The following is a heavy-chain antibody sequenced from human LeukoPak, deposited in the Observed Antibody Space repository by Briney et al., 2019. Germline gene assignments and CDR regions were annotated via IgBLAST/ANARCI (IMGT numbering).Heavy chain of an antibody. CDR3: ARYDSTTGHILH. CDR1: GGSFSGYY. D-gene: IGHD2/OR15-2a*01. J-gene: IGHJ4*02. Sequence: SETLSLTCAVYGGSFSGYYWSWIRQPPGKGLEWIGYIYYSGSTYYNPSLKSRVTISVDTSKNQFSLKLSSVTAADTAVYYCARYDSTTGHILHWGQGTLVTVSS. V-gene: IGHV4-59*12. CDR2: IYYSGST.